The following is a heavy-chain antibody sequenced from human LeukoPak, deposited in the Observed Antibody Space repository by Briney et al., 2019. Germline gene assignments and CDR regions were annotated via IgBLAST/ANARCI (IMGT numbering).Heavy chain of an antibody. V-gene: IGHV3-23*01. CDR2: ITGSGGNT. CDR3: AKWGDYDVLTGYYVSDY. J-gene: IGHJ4*02. Sequence: GASLRLSCAASGFTFSNYAMSWVRQAPGKGLEWVSSITGSGGNTYYADSVKGRFTISRDNSKNTVFLQMNSMRGEDTAVYYSAKWGDYDVLTGYYVSDYWGQGTLVTVSS. CDR1: GFTFSNYA. D-gene: IGHD3-9*01.